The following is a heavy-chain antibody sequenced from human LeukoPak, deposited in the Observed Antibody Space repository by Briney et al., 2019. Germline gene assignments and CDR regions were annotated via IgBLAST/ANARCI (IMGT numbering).Heavy chain of an antibody. J-gene: IGHJ3*02. V-gene: IGHV4-39*07. D-gene: IGHD3-3*01. CDR2: IYYSGST. Sequence: SETLSLTCTVSGGSISSSSYYWGWIRQPPGKGLEWIGSIYYSGSTYYNPSLKSRVTISVDTSKNQFSLKLSSVTAADTAVYYCARASRDYDFWSGTVDALDIWGQGTMVTVSS. CDR1: GGSISSSSYY. CDR3: ARASRDYDFWSGTVDALDI.